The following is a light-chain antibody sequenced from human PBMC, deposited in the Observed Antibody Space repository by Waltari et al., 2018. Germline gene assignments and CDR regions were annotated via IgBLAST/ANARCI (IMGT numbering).Light chain of an antibody. CDR3: QHLNNYPLS. CDR2: AAS. J-gene: IGKJ4*01. Sequence: DIQLTQSPSFLSTSVGDRVTLTCRASQGISRYLAWYQQKPGRAPKLLIYAASTLQSGVPSRFSGSGSGTEFTLAISSLQTEDFATYYCQHLNNYPLSFGGGTKVEIK. CDR1: QGISRY. V-gene: IGKV1-9*01.